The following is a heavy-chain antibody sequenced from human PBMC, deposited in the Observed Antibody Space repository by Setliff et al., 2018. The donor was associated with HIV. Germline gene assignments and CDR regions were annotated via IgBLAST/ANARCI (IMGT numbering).Heavy chain of an antibody. D-gene: IGHD1-26*01. Sequence: SETLSLTCAVYGGSFSGYYWSWIRQPPGKGLEWIGEIHPSGSTNYKPSLKSRVTISVDMSKNQVSLNVSSVTAADTAVYYGATVHGVYSGNYVAVYFDYWGQGTLVTVSS. J-gene: IGHJ4*02. CDR1: GGSFSGYY. CDR3: ATVHGVYSGNYVAVYFDY. CDR2: IHPSGST. V-gene: IGHV4-34*01.